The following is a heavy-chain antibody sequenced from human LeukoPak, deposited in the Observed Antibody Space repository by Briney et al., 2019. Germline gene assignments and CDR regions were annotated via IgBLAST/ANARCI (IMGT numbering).Heavy chain of an antibody. J-gene: IGHJ4*02. D-gene: IGHD3-16*01. V-gene: IGHV3-64*02. CDR1: GFTFSSYA. CDR3: ARSLGGYADS. Sequence: GGSLRLSCAASGFTFSSYAMYWVRQAPGEGLEYVSAITSDGSSTYYADSVKGRFTISRDNFKNTLYLQMGSLRAEDMAVYYCARSLGGYADSWGQGTLITVSS. CDR2: ITSDGSST.